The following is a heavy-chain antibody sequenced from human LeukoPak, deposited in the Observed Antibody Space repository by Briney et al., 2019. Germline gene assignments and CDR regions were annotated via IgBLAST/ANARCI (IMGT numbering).Heavy chain of an antibody. CDR1: GFTVSSNY. CDR3: AKSCNSGNCYYNY. V-gene: IGHV3-53*01. D-gene: IGHD2/OR15-2a*01. Sequence: GGSLRLSCAASGFTVSSNYMTWVRQAPGKGLEWVSVIYTDGGTYYADSVKGRFTISRDNSENTLSLQMNSLRADDTAIYYCAKSCNSGNCYYNYWGQGTLVTVSS. J-gene: IGHJ4*02. CDR2: IYTDGGT.